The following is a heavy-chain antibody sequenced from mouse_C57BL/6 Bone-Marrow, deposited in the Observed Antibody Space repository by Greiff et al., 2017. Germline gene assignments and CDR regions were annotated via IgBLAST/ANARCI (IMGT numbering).Heavy chain of an antibody. J-gene: IGHJ4*01. Sequence: VQLKESGAELVRPGTSVKMSCKASGYTFTNYWIGWAKQRPGHGLEWIGDIYPGGGYTNYNEKFKGKATLTADKSSSTAYMQFSSLTSEDSAIYYCARSRGGYYAMDYWGQGTSVTVSS. D-gene: IGHD1-1*01. CDR3: ARSRGGYYAMDY. V-gene: IGHV1-63*01. CDR1: GYTFTNYW. CDR2: IYPGGGYT.